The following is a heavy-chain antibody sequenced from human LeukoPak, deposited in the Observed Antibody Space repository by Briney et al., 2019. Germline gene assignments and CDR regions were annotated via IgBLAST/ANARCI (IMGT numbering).Heavy chain of an antibody. D-gene: IGHD3-3*01. V-gene: IGHV3-30-3*01. Sequence: GGSLRLSCAASGFTFSSYAMHWVRQAPGKGLEWVAVISYDGSNKYYADSVKGRFTISRDTSKNTLYLQMNSLRAEDTAVYYCARDYMSGYYYYGLDVWGQGTTVTVSS. J-gene: IGHJ6*02. CDR3: ARDYMSGYYYYGLDV. CDR1: GFTFSSYA. CDR2: ISYDGSNK.